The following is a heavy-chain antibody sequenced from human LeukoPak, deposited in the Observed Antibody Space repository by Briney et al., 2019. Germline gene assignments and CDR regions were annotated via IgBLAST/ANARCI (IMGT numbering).Heavy chain of an antibody. V-gene: IGHV4-59*01. Sequence: SETLSLTCTVSGGSISSYYWSRIRQPPGKGLEWIGYIYYSGSTNYNPSLKSRVTISVDTSKNQFSLKLSSVTAADTAVYYCARIHGSGSPWYPIDYWGQGTLVTVSS. J-gene: IGHJ4*02. CDR3: ARIHGSGSPWYPIDY. D-gene: IGHD3-10*01. CDR1: GGSISSYY. CDR2: IYYSGST.